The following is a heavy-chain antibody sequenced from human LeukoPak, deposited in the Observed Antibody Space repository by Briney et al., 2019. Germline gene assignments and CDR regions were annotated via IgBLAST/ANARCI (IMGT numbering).Heavy chain of an antibody. J-gene: IGHJ5*02. V-gene: IGHV1-46*01. D-gene: IGHD3-10*01. CDR2: INPSGGST. CDR3: ARDGYYYGSGSPS. Sequence: ASVKVSCKASGYTFTSYYMHWVRQAPGQGLEWMGIINPSGGSTSYAQKFRGRVTMTRDMSTSTVYMELSSLRSEDTAVYYCARDGYYYGSGSPSWGQGTLVTVSS. CDR1: GYTFTSYY.